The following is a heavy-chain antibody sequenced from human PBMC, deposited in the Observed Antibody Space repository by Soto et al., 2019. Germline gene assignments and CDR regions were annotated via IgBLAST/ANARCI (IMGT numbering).Heavy chain of an antibody. CDR2: INPNSGGT. CDR1: GYTFTGYY. D-gene: IGHD3-10*01. CDR3: AREVGHYYGSGSNGHYYYGMDV. J-gene: IGHJ6*02. Sequence: GASVKVSCKASGYTFTGYYMHWVGQAPGQGLEWMGWINPNSGGTNYAQKFQGWVTMTRDTSISTAYMELSRLRSDDTAVYYCAREVGHYYGSGSNGHYYYGMDVWGQGTTVTVSS. V-gene: IGHV1-2*04.